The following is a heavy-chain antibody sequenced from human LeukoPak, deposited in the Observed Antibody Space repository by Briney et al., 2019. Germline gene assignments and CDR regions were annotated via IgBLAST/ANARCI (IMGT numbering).Heavy chain of an antibody. CDR2: IIPLFGTA. CDR3: ARATTPRRLVPYYYYMDV. Sequence: GASVKVSCKASGGTFSSYAVTWVRQAPGQGLEWMGGIIPLFGTANFAQKFQGRVTITTDESTSTAYMELGSLRSGDKAVYFCARATTPRRLVPYYYYMDVWGKGTTVTVSS. D-gene: IGHD6-6*01. CDR1: GGTFSSYA. V-gene: IGHV1-69*05. J-gene: IGHJ6*03.